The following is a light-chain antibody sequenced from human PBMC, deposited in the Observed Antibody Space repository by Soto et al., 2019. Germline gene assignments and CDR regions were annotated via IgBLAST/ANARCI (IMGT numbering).Light chain of an antibody. CDR3: QQYNSYSLS. CDR2: EAS. Sequence: DIQMTQSPSTLSASVGDRVTITCRASQSISSWLAWYQQKPGKAPKLLMYEASSLESGVPSRFSGSGSGTEFNLTISSLQPDDFATYYCQQYNSYSLSFSGGTKV. V-gene: IGKV1-5*01. CDR1: QSISSW. J-gene: IGKJ4*01.